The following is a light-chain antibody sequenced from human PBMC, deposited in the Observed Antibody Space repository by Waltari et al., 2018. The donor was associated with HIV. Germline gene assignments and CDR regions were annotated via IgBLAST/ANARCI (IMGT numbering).Light chain of an antibody. CDR2: RNN. J-gene: IGLJ2*01. Sequence: QAGLTQPPSVSKGLRQTATLNCTGNSNIVGNQGAAWLQQHQGHPPKLLSYRNNNRPSGISERFSASRSGNTASLTITGLQPEDEADYYCSALDSSLSALVVFGGGTKLTVL. CDR3: SALDSSLSALVV. V-gene: IGLV10-54*02. CDR1: SNIVGNQG.